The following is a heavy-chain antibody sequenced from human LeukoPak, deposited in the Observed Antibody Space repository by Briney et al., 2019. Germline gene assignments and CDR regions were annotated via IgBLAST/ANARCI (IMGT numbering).Heavy chain of an antibody. CDR2: IYTSGST. V-gene: IGHV4-4*07. D-gene: IGHD3-22*01. CDR1: GGSISNYY. Sequence: SETLSLTCTVSGGSISNYYWSWIRQSAGKGLEWIGRIYTSGSTNCNPSLKSRVSMSVDTSKNQFSLRLRSVTAADTAVYYCARESGYYYDTSGYTFDYWGQGILVTVSS. J-gene: IGHJ4*02. CDR3: ARESGYYYDTSGYTFDY.